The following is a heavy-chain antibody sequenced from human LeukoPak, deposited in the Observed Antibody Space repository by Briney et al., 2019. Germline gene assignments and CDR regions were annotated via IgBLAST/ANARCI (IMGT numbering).Heavy chain of an antibody. CDR3: AGGGSPHI. J-gene: IGHJ3*02. Sequence: SETLSLTCTVSGGSISSGDYYWSWIRQPPGKGLEWIGYIYYSGSTYYNPSLKSRVTISVDTSMTQFSLKLKSVTAADTAVYYCAGGGSPHIWGQGTMVTVSS. V-gene: IGHV4-30-4*01. CDR1: GGSISSGDYY. D-gene: IGHD1-26*01. CDR2: IYYSGST.